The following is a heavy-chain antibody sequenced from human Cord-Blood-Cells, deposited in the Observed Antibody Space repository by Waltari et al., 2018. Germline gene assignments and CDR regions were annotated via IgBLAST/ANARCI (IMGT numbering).Heavy chain of an antibody. CDR1: AFTFSSYE. V-gene: IGHV3-48*03. Sequence: EVQLVASGGGLVQSGGSLRLSCVASAFTFSSYEMHWVRQAPGKGLEWVSYISSSGSTIYYADSVKGRFTISRDNAKNSLYLQMNSLRAEDTAVYYCARDLRSGVFDYWGQGTLVTVSS. CDR2: ISSSGSTI. J-gene: IGHJ4*02. CDR3: ARDLRSGVFDY. D-gene: IGHD2-15*01.